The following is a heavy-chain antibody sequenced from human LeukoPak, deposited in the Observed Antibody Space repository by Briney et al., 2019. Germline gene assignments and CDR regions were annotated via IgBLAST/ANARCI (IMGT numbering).Heavy chain of an antibody. V-gene: IGHV4-4*07. Sequence: SETLSLTCTVSGGSISNYYWSWIRQPAGKGLEWIGHFYTSGSTNYNPSLKSRVTMSIDTSKNQFSLKLSSVTAADTAVYYCARVGRFYNYKLRLRLLEWLPGWFDPWGQGTLVTVSS. CDR1: GGSISNYY. J-gene: IGHJ5*02. CDR2: FYTSGST. CDR3: ARVGRFYNYKLRLRLLEWLPGWFDP. D-gene: IGHD3-3*01.